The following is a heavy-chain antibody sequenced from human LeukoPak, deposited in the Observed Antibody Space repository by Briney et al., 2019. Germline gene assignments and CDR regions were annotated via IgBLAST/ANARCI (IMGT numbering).Heavy chain of an antibody. CDR3: AAELDYYDSSGYYYFDY. J-gene: IGHJ4*02. CDR2: IYYSGST. CDR1: GGSISSGDYY. Sequence: SQTLSLTCTVSGGSISSGDYYWSWIRQPPGKGLEWIGYIYYSGSTYYNPSLKSRVTISVDTSKNQFSLKLSSVTAADTAVYYCAAELDYYDSSGYYYFDYWGQGTLVTVSS. V-gene: IGHV4-30-4*01. D-gene: IGHD3-22*01.